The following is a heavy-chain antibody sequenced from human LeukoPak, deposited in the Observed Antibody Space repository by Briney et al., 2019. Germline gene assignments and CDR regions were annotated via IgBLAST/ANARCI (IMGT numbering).Heavy chain of an antibody. CDR1: GFTFSSYA. J-gene: IGHJ4*02. CDR3: ARMVRGLYIDY. Sequence: GGSLRLSCAVSGFTFSSYAMSWVRQAPGKGLEWVSGISGSGGYTYYADSMKGRFTFSRDNPKNTLYLEMSSLRAEDTAVYYCARMVRGLYIDYWGQGTLVTVSS. V-gene: IGHV3-23*01. CDR2: ISGSGGYT. D-gene: IGHD3-10*01.